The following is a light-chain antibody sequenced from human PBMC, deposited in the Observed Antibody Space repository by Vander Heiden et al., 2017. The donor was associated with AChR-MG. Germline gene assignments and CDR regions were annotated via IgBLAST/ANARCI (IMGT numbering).Light chain of an antibody. J-gene: IGKJ5*01. Sequence: DIVITQSPDPLAVSLGERATINCKSNQSVLYSSNNKNYLAWYQQKPGQPPKLLIYWASTRESGVPDRFSGSGSGTDFTLTISSLQAEDVAVYYCQQDDSTPLTFGQGTRLEIK. CDR1: QSVLYSSNNKNY. CDR3: QQDDSTPLT. CDR2: WAS. V-gene: IGKV4-1*01.